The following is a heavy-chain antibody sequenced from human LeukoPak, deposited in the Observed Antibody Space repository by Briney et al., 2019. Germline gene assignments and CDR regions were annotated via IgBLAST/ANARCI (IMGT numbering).Heavy chain of an antibody. V-gene: IGHV4-34*01. CDR3: ARELAAAGPNDY. J-gene: IGHJ4*02. CDR2: INHSGST. Sequence: PSETLPLTCAVCGESFSGYYWSWIRQPPGKGLEWIGEINHSGSTNYNPSLKSRVTISVDTSKNQFSLKLSSVTAADTAVYYCARELAAAGPNDYWGQGTLVTVSS. D-gene: IGHD6-13*01. CDR1: GESFSGYY.